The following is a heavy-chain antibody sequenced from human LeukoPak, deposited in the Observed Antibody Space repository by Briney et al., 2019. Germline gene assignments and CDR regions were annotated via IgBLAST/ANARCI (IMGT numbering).Heavy chain of an antibody. Sequence: ASVKVSCKASGGTFSIYAIRWVRQAPGQGLEWMGRIIPILGIANYAQKFQGRVTITADKSTSTAYMELSSLRSEDTAVYYCAREVDCTNGVCYTGAGGWFDPWGQGTLVTVSS. CDR3: AREVDCTNGVCYTGAGGWFDP. J-gene: IGHJ5*02. D-gene: IGHD2-8*01. V-gene: IGHV1-69*04. CDR1: GGTFSIYA. CDR2: IIPILGIA.